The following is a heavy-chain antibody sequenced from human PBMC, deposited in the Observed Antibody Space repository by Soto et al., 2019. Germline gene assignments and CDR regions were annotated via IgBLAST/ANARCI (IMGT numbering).Heavy chain of an antibody. Sequence: SETLSLTCAVAGGSFGSSAYYWGWIRQAPGKGLEWIGSINYSGTTYYNPSLKSRVTISVDTSKNHSSLKLSSVTAADTALYYCSRRAPEGFDPWGQGTLVTVSS. V-gene: IGHV4-39*02. CDR1: GGSFGSSAYY. CDR2: INYSGTT. CDR3: SRRAPEGFDP. J-gene: IGHJ5*02.